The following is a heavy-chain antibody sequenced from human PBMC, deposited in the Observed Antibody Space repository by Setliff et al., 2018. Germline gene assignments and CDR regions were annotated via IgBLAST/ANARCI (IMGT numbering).Heavy chain of an antibody. Sequence: SETLSLTCAVYGGSFSGYYWSWIRQPPGKGPEWIGEIDQSGITNYNPSLKSRVTISIDTSKNQFCLRLSSVTATDTAAYYCARGRRITMIVVPPGVFDIWGQGTMVTVSS. CDR3: ARGRRITMIVVPPGVFDI. J-gene: IGHJ3*02. V-gene: IGHV4-34*01. CDR2: IDQSGIT. CDR1: GGSFSGYY. D-gene: IGHD3-22*01.